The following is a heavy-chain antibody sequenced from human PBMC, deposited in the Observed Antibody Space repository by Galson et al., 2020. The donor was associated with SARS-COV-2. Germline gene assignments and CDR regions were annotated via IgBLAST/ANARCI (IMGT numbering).Heavy chain of an antibody. CDR2: IRTSANGATT. Sequence: SLKISCTGSGFTFRDHHMNWVRQAPGKGLEWVGFIRTSANGATTEYAASVKGRLTISRDDSKSIAYLQVNSLKTEDTAVYYCTRGYHLDYWGQGTLVTVSS. CDR1: GFTFRDHH. J-gene: IGHJ4*02. CDR3: TRGYHLDY. D-gene: IGHD2-2*01. V-gene: IGHV3-49*04.